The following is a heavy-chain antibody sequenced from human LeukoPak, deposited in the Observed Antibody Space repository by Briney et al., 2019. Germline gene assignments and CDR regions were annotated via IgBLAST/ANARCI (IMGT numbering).Heavy chain of an antibody. V-gene: IGHV1-46*01. D-gene: IGHD2/OR15-2a*01. Sequence: GTSVKVSCKASGYTFTNYFMHWVRQAPGQGLEWMGVINPSGGGTTYAQRFQGRVTMTRDTSTSTVHMELSSLRSEDTAVYYCVRGQNKCLGHWGQGTLVTVSS. CDR3: VRGQNKCLGH. CDR2: INPSGGGT. J-gene: IGHJ4*02. CDR1: GYTFTNYF.